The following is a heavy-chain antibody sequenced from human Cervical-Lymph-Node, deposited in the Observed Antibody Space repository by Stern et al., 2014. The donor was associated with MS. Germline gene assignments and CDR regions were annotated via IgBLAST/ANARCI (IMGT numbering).Heavy chain of an antibody. V-gene: IGHV3-53*01. J-gene: IGHJ4*02. Sequence: VQLVQSGGGLIQPGGSLRLSCAASGFTVSNNYMTWVRQAPGKGLEWVSFIYSGGAWYYADSGRGRFAIPRDSSKNTLYLQMNSLRAEDTAVYSCASRSTWGQGTLVTVSS. CDR3: ASRST. CDR2: IYSGGAW. D-gene: IGHD1-26*01. CDR1: GFTVSNNY.